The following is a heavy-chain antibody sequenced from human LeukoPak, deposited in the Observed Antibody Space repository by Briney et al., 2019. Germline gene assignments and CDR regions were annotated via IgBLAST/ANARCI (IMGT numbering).Heavy chain of an antibody. CDR3: AKKGGRSYYFDY. CDR1: GFTFSSYG. V-gene: IGHV3-23*01. Sequence: GGSLRLSCAASGFTFSSYGMSWVRQAPGKGLEWVSAISGSGGSTYYADSVKGRFTISRDNSKNTLYLQMNSLRAEDTAVYYCAKKGGRSYYFDYWGQGTLVTVSS. J-gene: IGHJ4*02. D-gene: IGHD2-15*01. CDR2: ISGSGGST.